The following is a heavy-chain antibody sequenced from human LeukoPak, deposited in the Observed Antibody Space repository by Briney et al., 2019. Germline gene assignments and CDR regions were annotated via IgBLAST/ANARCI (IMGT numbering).Heavy chain of an antibody. Sequence: SETLSLTCTVSGGSITSSGYFWGWIRQPPGKGLEWIGSIYYSGSTYYNPSLKSRVTISVDTSKNQFSLKLSSATAADTAVYYCARDKPYYYDSSPDYYYYMDVWGKGTTVTISS. CDR1: GGSITSSGYF. CDR3: ARDKPYYYDSSPDYYYYMDV. CDR2: IYYSGST. V-gene: IGHV4-39*02. D-gene: IGHD3-22*01. J-gene: IGHJ6*03.